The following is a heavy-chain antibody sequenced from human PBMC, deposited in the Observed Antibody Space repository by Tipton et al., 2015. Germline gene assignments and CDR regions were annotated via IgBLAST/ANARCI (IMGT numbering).Heavy chain of an antibody. D-gene: IGHD4-17*01. CDR1: GVSISGTSYY. J-gene: IGHJ4*02. V-gene: IGHV4-39*02. Sequence: TLSLTCTVSGVSISGTSYYWGWIRQPPGKGLEWIGSIYYSGDMYYNPSLKSRVAMSVDTSNNHFSLRQTSLTASDTAAYYCASLLLYGDYVHGLGYWGRGTLVSISS. CDR2: IYYSGDM. CDR3: ASLLLYGDYVHGLGY.